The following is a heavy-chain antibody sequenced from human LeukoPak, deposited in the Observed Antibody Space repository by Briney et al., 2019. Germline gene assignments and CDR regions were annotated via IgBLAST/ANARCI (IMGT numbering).Heavy chain of an antibody. J-gene: IGHJ4*02. D-gene: IGHD3-10*01. CDR1: GYTFTSYD. CDR3: ARDPLWFGTKFDY. CDR2: MNPNSGNT. V-gene: IGHV1-8*01. Sequence: EASVKVSCKSAGYTFTSYDINWVRQATGQGLEWMGWMNPNSGNTGYAQKFQVRVTMTRNTSISTAYMELSSLRSEDTAVYYCARDPLWFGTKFDYWGQGTLVTVSS.